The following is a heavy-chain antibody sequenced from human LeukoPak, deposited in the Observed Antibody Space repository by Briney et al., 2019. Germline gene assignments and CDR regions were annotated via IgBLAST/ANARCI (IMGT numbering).Heavy chain of an antibody. Sequence: GGSLRLSCAASGFTVSSNYMSWVRQAPGKGLEWVSVIYSSGSTYYADSVKGKFTISRDNSKNTLYPQMNSLRAEDTAVYYCATGSSRIFDHWGQGTLVTVSS. CDR2: IYSSGST. V-gene: IGHV3-66*01. D-gene: IGHD6-6*01. J-gene: IGHJ4*02. CDR1: GFTVSSNY. CDR3: ATGSSRIFDH.